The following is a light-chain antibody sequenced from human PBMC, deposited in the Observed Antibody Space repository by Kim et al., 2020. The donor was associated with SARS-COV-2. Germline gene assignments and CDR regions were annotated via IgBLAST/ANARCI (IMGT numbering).Light chain of an antibody. CDR1: QGISNS. Sequence: DIQMAQSPSSLSASVGDRVTITCRASQGISNSSAWYRQKPGKVPMLLIYGASTLRSGVPSRFRGSGSGTDFTLTISSLQPEDAATYYCQKYNSAPWTFGQGTKVEIK. CDR2: GAS. CDR3: QKYNSAPWT. V-gene: IGKV1-27*01. J-gene: IGKJ1*01.